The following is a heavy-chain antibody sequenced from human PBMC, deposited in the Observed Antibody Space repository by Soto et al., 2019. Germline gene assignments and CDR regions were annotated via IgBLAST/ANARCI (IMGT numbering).Heavy chain of an antibody. CDR1: GYTFTSYG. D-gene: IGHD2-15*01. J-gene: IGHJ6*02. V-gene: IGHV1-18*01. Sequence: ASVKVSCKASGYTFTSYGISWVRQAPGQGLEWMGWISAYNGNTNYAQKLQGRVTMTTDTSTSTAYMELRSLRSDDTAVYYRAREGCSGGSCYSRVHYYYYYGMDVWGQGTTVTVSS. CDR3: AREGCSGGSCYSRVHYYYYYGMDV. CDR2: ISAYNGNT.